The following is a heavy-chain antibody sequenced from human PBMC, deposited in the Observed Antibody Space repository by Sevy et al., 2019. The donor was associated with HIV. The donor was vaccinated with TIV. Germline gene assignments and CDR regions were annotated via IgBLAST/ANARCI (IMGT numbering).Heavy chain of an antibody. J-gene: IGHJ3*02. CDR1: GGSISSSF. D-gene: IGHD6-13*01. V-gene: IGHV4-59*01. Sequence: SETLSLTCTVSGGSISSSFWNWLRQPPGKGLEWIGYVYYTGSSNYNPSLKSRVTISMDTSKNRFSLRLSSVTDADTAVYYCARGAGAFDMWGQGTMVTVSS. CDR2: VYYTGSS. CDR3: ARGAGAFDM.